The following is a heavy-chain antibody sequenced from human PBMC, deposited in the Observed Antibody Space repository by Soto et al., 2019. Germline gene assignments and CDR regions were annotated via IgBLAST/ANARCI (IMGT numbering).Heavy chain of an antibody. D-gene: IGHD2-2*01. Sequence: EVQLVESGGGLVQPAGSLRLSCAATGFSFSTYDMYWVRQAPGKGLEWVSYISSGGQTIKSTDSVKGRFTISRDNAKNSLYLQMSGIRDEDTGVYYCARDPQRGYSGMDVWGQGTKVTVSS. J-gene: IGHJ6*01. CDR2: ISSGGQTI. V-gene: IGHV3-48*02. CDR3: ARDPQRGYSGMDV. CDR1: GFSFSTYD.